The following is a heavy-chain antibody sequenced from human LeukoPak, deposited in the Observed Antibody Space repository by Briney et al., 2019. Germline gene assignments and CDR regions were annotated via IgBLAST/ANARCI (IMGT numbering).Heavy chain of an antibody. V-gene: IGHV4-30-4*01. CDR3: ARESTVVKTPYYFDY. J-gene: IGHJ4*02. D-gene: IGHD4-23*01. CDR1: GGSISSGDYC. Sequence: SETLSLTCTVSGGSISSGDYCWSWIRQPPGKGLEWIGYIYYSGSTYYNPSLKSRVTISVDTSKNQFSLKLSSVTAADTAVYYCARESTVVKTPYYFDYWGQGTLVTVSS. CDR2: IYYSGST.